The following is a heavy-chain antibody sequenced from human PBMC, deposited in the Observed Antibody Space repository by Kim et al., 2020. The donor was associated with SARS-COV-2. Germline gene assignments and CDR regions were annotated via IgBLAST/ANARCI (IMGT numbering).Heavy chain of an antibody. J-gene: IGHJ4*02. D-gene: IGHD6-6*01. CDR3: ARDRLYSSSSTGGFDY. V-gene: IGHV6-1*01. Sequence: SVKRRITINPDTSKNQFSLQLNSVTPEDTAVYYCARDRLYSSSSTGGFDYWGQGTLVTVSS.